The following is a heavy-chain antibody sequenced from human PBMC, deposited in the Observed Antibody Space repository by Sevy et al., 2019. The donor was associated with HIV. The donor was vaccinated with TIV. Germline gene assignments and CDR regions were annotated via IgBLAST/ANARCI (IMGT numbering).Heavy chain of an antibody. CDR1: GGSISVYY. Sequence: SETLSLTCTVSGGSISVYYWTWIRQPPGKGLEWIGYIYYSGSTNYNPSLKSRVTISVDTSKNQLSLKLNSVTTADTAVDYCARDRGSGWSKGDNWFDPWGQGTLVTVSS. CDR3: ARDRGSGWSKGDNWFDP. D-gene: IGHD6-19*01. CDR2: IYYSGST. V-gene: IGHV4-59*01. J-gene: IGHJ5*02.